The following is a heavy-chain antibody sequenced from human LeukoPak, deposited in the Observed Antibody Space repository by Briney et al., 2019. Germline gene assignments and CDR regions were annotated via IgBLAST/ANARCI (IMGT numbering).Heavy chain of an antibody. CDR1: GYTFGRYW. D-gene: IGHD6-13*01. Sequence: GESLKISCNTSGYTFGRYWIARVRQKPGKGLEWMGVIYPDDSEIRYSPSFQGQVTISADKSINTAYLQWNSLKASDTAMYYCARLWWGRSWTQGYFDYWGQGTLVTVSS. CDR2: IYPDDSEI. V-gene: IGHV5-51*01. CDR3: ARLWWGRSWTQGYFDY. J-gene: IGHJ4*02.